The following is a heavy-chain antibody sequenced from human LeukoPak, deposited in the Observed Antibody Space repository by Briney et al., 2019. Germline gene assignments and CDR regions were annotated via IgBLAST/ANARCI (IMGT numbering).Heavy chain of an antibody. V-gene: IGHV3-30-3*01. Sequence: GGSLRLSCAASGFIFSGHVMHWVRQAPGKGLEWVSLISYDGSNKDYADSVKGRFTISRDNSKNTLYLQMNSLRAEDTAVYYCAKEGRITIFGVVIRPPYYYGMDVWGQGTTVTVSS. CDR3: AKEGRITIFGVVIRPPYYYGMDV. D-gene: IGHD3-3*01. J-gene: IGHJ6*02. CDR1: GFIFSGHV. CDR2: ISYDGSNK.